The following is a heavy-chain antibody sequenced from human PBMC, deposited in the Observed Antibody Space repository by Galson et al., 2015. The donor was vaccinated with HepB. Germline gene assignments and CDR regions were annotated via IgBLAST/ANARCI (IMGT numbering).Heavy chain of an antibody. V-gene: IGHV3-30*02. CDR2: IRYDGSNK. Sequence: SLRLSCAASGFTFSSYGMHWVRQAPGKGLEWVAFIRYDGSNKYYADSVKGRFTISRDNSKNTLYLQMNSLRAEDTAVYYCAKDLSFEAAAGRYYYYYGMDVWGQGTTVTVSS. D-gene: IGHD6-13*01. J-gene: IGHJ6*02. CDR1: GFTFSSYG. CDR3: AKDLSFEAAAGRYYYYYGMDV.